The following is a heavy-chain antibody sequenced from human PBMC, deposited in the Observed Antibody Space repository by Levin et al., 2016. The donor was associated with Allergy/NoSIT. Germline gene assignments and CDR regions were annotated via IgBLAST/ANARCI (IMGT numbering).Heavy chain of an antibody. D-gene: IGHD4-17*01. J-gene: IGHJ4*02. V-gene: IGHV3-23*01. CDR2: ISGSGGST. Sequence: WIRQPPGKGLEWVSAISGSGGSTYYADSVKGRFTISRDNSKNTLYLQMNSLRAEDTAVYYCAKVRATTVTTWPPDYWGQGTLVTVSS. CDR3: AKVRATTVTTWPPDY.